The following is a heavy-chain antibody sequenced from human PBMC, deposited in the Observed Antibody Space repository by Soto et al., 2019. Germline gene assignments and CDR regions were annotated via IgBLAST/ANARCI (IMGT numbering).Heavy chain of an antibody. D-gene: IGHD4-17*01. J-gene: IGHJ4*02. CDR1: GFTFSTYT. Sequence: EVQLLESGGGLVQPGGSLRLSCAASGFTFSTYTMAWVRQAPGRGPEWVSGVGQDGAPYYADSVKGRFTISRANYRSSVYLEMIARRGDDTAVYYCAKDMRPDGVWDFGHWGQGTLVTVSS. CDR3: AKDMRPDGVWDFGH. CDR2: VGQDGAP. V-gene: IGHV3-23*01.